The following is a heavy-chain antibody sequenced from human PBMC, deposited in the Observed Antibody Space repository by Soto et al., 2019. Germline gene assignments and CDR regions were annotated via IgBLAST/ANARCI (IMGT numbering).Heavy chain of an antibody. V-gene: IGHV4-4*07. CDR1: GGSISSYY. D-gene: IGHD1-26*01. CDR3: ARTDTPPYSGSYYFDY. Sequence: KASETLSLTCTVSGGSISSYYWSWIRQPAGKGLEWIGRIYTSGSTNYNPSLKSRVTMSVDTSKNQFSLKLSSVTAADTAVYYCARTDTPPYSGSYYFDYWGQGTLVTVSS. CDR2: IYTSGST. J-gene: IGHJ4*02.